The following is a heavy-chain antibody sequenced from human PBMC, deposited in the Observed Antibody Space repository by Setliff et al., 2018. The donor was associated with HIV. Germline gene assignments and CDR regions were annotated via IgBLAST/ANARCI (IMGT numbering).Heavy chain of an antibody. CDR3: ASETNASGSLTAYLYFDF. V-gene: IGHV4-30-4*08. Sequence: PAETLSLTCTVSGGSIRSGDYYWTWSRQPPGKGLEWIGYIYNSGITYHEPSLRGRVTISIDRSTIQFSLKLNSVTAADTAVYYCASETNASGSLTAYLYFDFWGRGTLVTVSS. CDR2: IYNSGIT. CDR1: GGSIRSGDYY. J-gene: IGHJ2*01. D-gene: IGHD3-10*01.